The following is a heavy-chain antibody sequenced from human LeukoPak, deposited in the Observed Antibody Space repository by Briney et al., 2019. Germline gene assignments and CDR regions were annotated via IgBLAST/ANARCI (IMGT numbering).Heavy chain of an antibody. CDR3: ARIVVVPAAIAPRGNWFDP. D-gene: IGHD2-2*01. CDR1: GGSFSGYY. CDR2: INHSGSN. V-gene: IGHV4-34*01. J-gene: IGHJ5*02. Sequence: SETLSLTCAVYGGSFSGYYWSWIRQPPGKGLEWFGEINHSGSNNYNPYLRSGVTISVDKSKNQFSLKLSSVTAADTAVYYCARIVVVPAAIAPRGNWFDPWGQGTLVTVSS.